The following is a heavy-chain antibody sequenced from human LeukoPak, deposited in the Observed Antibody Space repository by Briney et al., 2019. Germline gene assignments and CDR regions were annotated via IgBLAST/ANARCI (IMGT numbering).Heavy chain of an antibody. Sequence: PGGSLRLSCAASEFTFNTYWMSWVRQAPGKGLEWVSYIGTSSSTIYYADSMRGRFTISRDNAKNSLYLQMNSLRDEDTAVYYCARHDYGGNSGDNWGQGTLVTVSS. J-gene: IGHJ4*02. CDR1: EFTFNTYW. D-gene: IGHD4-23*01. CDR3: ARHDYGGNSGDN. CDR2: IGTSSSTI. V-gene: IGHV3-48*02.